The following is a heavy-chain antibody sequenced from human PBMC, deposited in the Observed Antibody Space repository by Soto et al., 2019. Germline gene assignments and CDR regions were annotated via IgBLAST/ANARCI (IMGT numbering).Heavy chain of an antibody. Sequence: SETLSLTCTVSGGSISSYNWNWIRQPPGKGLEWIGYMYNTGSTVYNPSFKSRVTISVDTSKNQFSLKLNSVTAADTAVYYCARDLWGYCGTDCYPLDVWGQGTTVTVSS. CDR3: ARDLWGYCGTDCYPLDV. CDR2: MYNTGST. D-gene: IGHD2-21*02. J-gene: IGHJ6*02. CDR1: GGSISSYN. V-gene: IGHV4-59*01.